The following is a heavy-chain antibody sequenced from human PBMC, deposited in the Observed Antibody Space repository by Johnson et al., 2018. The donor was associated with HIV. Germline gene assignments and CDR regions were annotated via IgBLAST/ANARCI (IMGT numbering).Heavy chain of an antibody. D-gene: IGHD6-13*01. CDR3: AKDQWSSIWTNDAFDI. J-gene: IGHJ3*02. CDR1: GFTFSTYG. V-gene: IGHV3-33*06. Sequence: QVQLVESGGGVVQPGRSLRLSCAASGFTFSTYGMHWVRQAPGKGLEWVAVMCYDGSNKYYADSVNGRFTISRDNSKNKLYLQMNRLIAEDTAVYYCAKDQWSSIWTNDAFDIWGQGTMVTVSS. CDR2: MCYDGSNK.